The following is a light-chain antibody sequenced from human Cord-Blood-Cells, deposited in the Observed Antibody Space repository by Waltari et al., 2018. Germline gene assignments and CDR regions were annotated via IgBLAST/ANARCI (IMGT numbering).Light chain of an antibody. J-gene: IGLJ1*01. V-gene: IGLV2-14*01. CDR2: DVS. CDR3: SSYTSSSTNYV. Sequence: QSALTQPASVSGSPGQSITISCTGTSSDVGGYNYVPWYQQHPGKAPKLMIYDVSNRPSGVSNHFSGSKSGNTASLTISGLQAEDEADYYCSSYTSSSTNYVFGTGTKVTVL. CDR1: SSDVGGYNY.